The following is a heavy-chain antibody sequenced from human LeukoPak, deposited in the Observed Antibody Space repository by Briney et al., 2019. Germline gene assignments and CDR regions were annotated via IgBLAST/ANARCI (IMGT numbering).Heavy chain of an antibody. D-gene: IGHD1-1*01. V-gene: IGHV4-39*07. CDR1: GGSISSSSYY. CDR3: AREGGGTTVGYDY. Sequence: PSETLSLTCTISGGSISSSSYYWGWIRQPPGKGLEWIGSIYYSGSTYYNPSLKSRVTISVDTSKNQFSLKLSSVTAADTAVYYCAREGGGTTVGYDYWGQGTLVTVSS. CDR2: IYYSGST. J-gene: IGHJ4*02.